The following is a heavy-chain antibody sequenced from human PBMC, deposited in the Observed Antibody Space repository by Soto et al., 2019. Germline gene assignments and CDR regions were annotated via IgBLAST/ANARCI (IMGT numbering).Heavy chain of an antibody. D-gene: IGHD6-6*01. CDR2: ISSNGDST. V-gene: IGHV3-64D*08. CDR1: GFSFSSYA. J-gene: IGHJ4*02. CDR3: VKDRFGSSDLLDE. Sequence: PGGSLRLSCSASGFSFSSYAMHWVRQAPGKGLEYVSTISSNGDSTYYADSVKGRFTISRDNSKNTLYLQMSSLRDEDTAVYYCVKDRFGSSDLLDEWGQGTLVTVSS.